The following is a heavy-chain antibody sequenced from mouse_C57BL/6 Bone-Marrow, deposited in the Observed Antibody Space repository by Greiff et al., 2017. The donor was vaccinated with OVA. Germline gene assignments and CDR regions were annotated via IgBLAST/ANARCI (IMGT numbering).Heavy chain of an antibody. CDR2: IYPGSGST. CDR1: GYTFTSYW. V-gene: IGHV1-55*01. J-gene: IGHJ2*01. CDR3: ARGDYYGSSLFDY. D-gene: IGHD1-1*01. Sequence: QVQLKQPGAELVKPGASVKMSCKASGYTFTSYWITWVKQRPGQGLEWIGDIYPGSGSTNYNEKFKSKATLTVDTSSSTAYMQLSSLTSEDSAVYYCARGDYYGSSLFDYWGQGTTLTVSS.